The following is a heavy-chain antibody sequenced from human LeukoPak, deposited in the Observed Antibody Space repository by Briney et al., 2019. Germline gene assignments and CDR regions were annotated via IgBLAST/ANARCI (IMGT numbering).Heavy chain of an antibody. CDR1: GFTFRDHY. V-gene: IGHV3-23*01. D-gene: IGHD1-26*01. CDR2: ISGSGGST. J-gene: IGHJ6*02. CDR3: AKDLVGAKSPYYYYGMDV. Sequence: GGSLRLSCAASGFTFRDHYMDWVRQAPGKGLEWVSAISGSGGSTYYADSVKGRFTISRDNSKNTLYLQMNSLRAEDTAVYYCAKDLVGAKSPYYYYGMDVWGQGTTVTVSS.